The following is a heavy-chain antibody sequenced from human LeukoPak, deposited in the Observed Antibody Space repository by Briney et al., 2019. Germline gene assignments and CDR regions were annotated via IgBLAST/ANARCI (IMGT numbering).Heavy chain of an antibody. CDR2: IFYTGNT. J-gene: IGHJ5*02. CDR3: AGGLVVGAGRFDP. Sequence: SETLSLTCTVSGGSMTNYYWSWIRQTPRKGLEWMGYIFYTGNTDYNPSLKSRLTISVDTSKNQFSLNLRSVTTADTGVYFCAGGLVVGAGRFDPWGQGTLAIVSS. D-gene: IGHD3-22*01. CDR1: GGSMTNYY. V-gene: IGHV4-59*01.